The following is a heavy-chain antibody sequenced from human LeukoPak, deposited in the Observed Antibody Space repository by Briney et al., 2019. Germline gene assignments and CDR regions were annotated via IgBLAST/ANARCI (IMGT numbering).Heavy chain of an antibody. V-gene: IGHV1-24*01. CDR3: AIRLPHDYGGNGHAFDI. CDR1: GYTHTELS. D-gene: IGHD4-23*01. CDR2: FDPEDGET. J-gene: IGHJ3*02. Sequence: ASVKVSCKVSGYTHTELSMHWVRQAPGKGLEWMGGFDPEDGETIYAQKFQGRVTMSEDTSTDTAYMELSSLRSEDTAVYYCAIRLPHDYGGNGHAFDIWGQGTMVTVSS.